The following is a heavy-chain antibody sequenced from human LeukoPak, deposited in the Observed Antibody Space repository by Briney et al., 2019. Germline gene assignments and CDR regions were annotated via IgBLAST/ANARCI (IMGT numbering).Heavy chain of an antibody. D-gene: IGHD5-24*01. CDR1: GGSISSSNW. CDR2: IYHSGST. J-gene: IGHJ3*02. CDR3: ARIEMATIKDAFDI. V-gene: IGHV4-4*02. Sequence: PSETLSLTCAVSGGSISSSNWWSWARQPPGKGLEWVGEIYHSGSTNYNPSLKSRVTISVDKSKNQFSLKLSSVTAADTAVYYCARIEMATIKDAFDIWGQGTMVTVSS.